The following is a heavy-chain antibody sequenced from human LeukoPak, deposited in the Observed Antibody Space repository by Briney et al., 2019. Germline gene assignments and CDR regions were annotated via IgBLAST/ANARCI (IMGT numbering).Heavy chain of an antibody. D-gene: IGHD3-10*01. CDR1: GGSISPLY. Sequence: SETLSLTCTVSGGSISPLYWGWIRQPPGKGLEFIGYIYYSGSTNFNPSLKSRVTLPVDTSKSQISLKLTSVTAADTAVYYCVRGGVAAKYYFDFWGQGTLVTVSS. J-gene: IGHJ4*02. CDR2: IYYSGST. V-gene: IGHV4-59*11. CDR3: VRGGVAAKYYFDF.